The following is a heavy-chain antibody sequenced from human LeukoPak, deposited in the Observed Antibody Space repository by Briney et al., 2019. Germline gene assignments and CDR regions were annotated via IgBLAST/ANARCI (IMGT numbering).Heavy chain of an antibody. CDR1: GFSFSSYG. V-gene: IGHV3-30*02. D-gene: IGHD2-2*03. J-gene: IGHJ4*02. CDR2: IRFDGSEK. Sequence: GGSLRLPCVAAGFSFSSYGMHWVRRAPGKGLEWMTFIRFDGSEKYYADSVKGRFTISRDYSKNTLFLQMSSLRPEDTAVYYCALGKNFGYHYFDFWGQGALVTVSS. CDR3: ALGKNFGYHYFDF.